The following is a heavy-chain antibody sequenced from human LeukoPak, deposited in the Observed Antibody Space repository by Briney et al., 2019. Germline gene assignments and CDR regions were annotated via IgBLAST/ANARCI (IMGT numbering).Heavy chain of an antibody. CDR1: GGSISSYY. V-gene: IGHV4-4*07. J-gene: IGHJ6*02. D-gene: IGHD3-10*01. CDR2: IYTSGST. CDR3: ARDEYYYGSGRLMDV. Sequence: SETLSLTCTVSGGSISSYYWSWIRQPAGKGLEWIGRIYTSGSTNYNPSLKSRVTMSVDTSKNQFSLKLSSVTAADTAVYYCARDEYYYGSGRLMDVWGQGTTVTVSS.